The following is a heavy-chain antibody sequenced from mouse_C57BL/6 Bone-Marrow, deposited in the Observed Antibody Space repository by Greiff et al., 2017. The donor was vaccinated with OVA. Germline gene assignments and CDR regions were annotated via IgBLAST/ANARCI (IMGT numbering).Heavy chain of an antibody. V-gene: IGHV1-64*01. CDR1: GYTFTSYW. CDR2: IHPNSGST. D-gene: IGHD1-1*01. CDR3: ARYNYGSSLAY. J-gene: IGHJ2*01. Sequence: QVQLQQPGAELVKPGASVKLSCKASGYTFTSYWMHWVKQRPGQGLEWIGMIHPNSGSTNYNEKFKSKATLTVDKSSSTAYMQLSSLTAEDSAVYYCARYNYGSSLAYWGQGTTLTVSS.